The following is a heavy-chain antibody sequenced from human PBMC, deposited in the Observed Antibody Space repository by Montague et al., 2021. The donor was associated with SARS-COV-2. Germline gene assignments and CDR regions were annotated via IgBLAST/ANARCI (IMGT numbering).Heavy chain of an antibody. J-gene: IGHJ1*01. CDR3: AREDCSSTSCYPTYFQH. CDR2: TYYRSKWRN. D-gene: IGHD2-2*01. V-gene: IGHV6-1*01. Sequence: CAISGDSVSSNSAGWNWIRQSPSRGLEWLGRTYYRSKWRNDFAVSVKSRITINPDTSKNQFSLQLNSVTPEDTAVYYCAREDCSSTSCYPTYFQHWGQGTLVTVSS. CDR1: GDSVSSNSAG.